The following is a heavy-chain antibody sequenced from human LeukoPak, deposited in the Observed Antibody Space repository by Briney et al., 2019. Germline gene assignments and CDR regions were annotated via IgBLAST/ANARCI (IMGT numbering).Heavy chain of an antibody. CDR1: GGSFSGYY. CDR3: ARGMRRVVGATEWNR. D-gene: IGHD1-26*01. Sequence: SETLSLTCTVSGGSFSGYYWSWIRQPPGKGLEWIGEINHSGSTNYNPSLKSRVTISVDTSKNQFSLKLSSVTAADTAVYYCARGMRRVVGATEWNRWGQGTLVTVSS. J-gene: IGHJ4*02. V-gene: IGHV4-34*01. CDR2: INHSGST.